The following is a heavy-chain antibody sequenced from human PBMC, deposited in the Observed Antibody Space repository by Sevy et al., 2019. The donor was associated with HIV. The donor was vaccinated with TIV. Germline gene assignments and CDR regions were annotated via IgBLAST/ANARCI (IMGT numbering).Heavy chain of an antibody. CDR2: ISYDGSNK. CDR1: GFTFNTYG. V-gene: IGHV3-30*19. J-gene: IGHJ6*02. Sequence: GGSLRLSCAASGFTFNTYGMHWVRQAPGKGLEWVAEISYDGSNKYYAYSVKGRFTISRDNSKNTLYLQMNSLRAEDTAVYFCSREDYFFIMDVWGQGTTVTVSS. CDR3: SREDYFFIMDV.